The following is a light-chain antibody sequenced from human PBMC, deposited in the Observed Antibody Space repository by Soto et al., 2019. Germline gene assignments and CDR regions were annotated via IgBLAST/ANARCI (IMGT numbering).Light chain of an antibody. CDR1: QSISSW. J-gene: IGKJ5*01. CDR3: QQYNSYSLIT. Sequence: DIQMTQSPSTLSASVGDRVTITCRASQSISSWLAWYQQKPGKAHKLLIYDASSLESGVPSRFSGSGSGTEFTLTISSLQPDDFATYYCQQYNSYSLITFGQGTRLEI. CDR2: DAS. V-gene: IGKV1-5*01.